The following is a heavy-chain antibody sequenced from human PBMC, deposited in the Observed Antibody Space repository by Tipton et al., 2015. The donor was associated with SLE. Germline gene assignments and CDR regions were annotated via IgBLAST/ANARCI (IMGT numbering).Heavy chain of an antibody. CDR3: ARGALEYQLLFPYFDY. V-gene: IGHV4-61*01. Sequence: TLSLTCTVSGGSISSGSYYWSWIRQPPGKGLEWIGYIYYSGSTNYNPSLKSRVTISVDTSKNQFSLKLSSVTAADTAVYYCARGALEYQLLFPYFDYWGQGTLVTVSS. CDR2: IYYSGST. D-gene: IGHD2-2*01. CDR1: GGSISSGSYY. J-gene: IGHJ4*02.